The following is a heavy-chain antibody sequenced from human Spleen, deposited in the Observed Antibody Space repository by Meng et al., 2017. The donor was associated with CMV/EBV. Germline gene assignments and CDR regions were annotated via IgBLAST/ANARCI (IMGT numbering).Heavy chain of an antibody. CDR1: GYTFISYN. J-gene: IGHJ2*01. CDR3: TSVSSRGWHWYSDL. V-gene: IGHV1-69*01. D-gene: IGHD2-2*01. CDR2: IIPVFGTT. Sequence: ASGYTFISYNITWVRQAPGQGLEWMGGIIPVFGTTNYTQEFQGRFTITADGATRTVHLEVSDLRSEDTAVYFCTSVSSRGWHWYSDLWGRGTLVTVSS.